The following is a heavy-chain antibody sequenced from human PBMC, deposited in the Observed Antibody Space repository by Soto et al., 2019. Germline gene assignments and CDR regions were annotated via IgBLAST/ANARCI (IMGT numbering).Heavy chain of an antibody. CDR1: GGSISSYY. CDR2: IYYSGST. Sequence: SETLSLTCTVSGGSISSYYWSWIRQPPGKGLEWIGYIYYSGSTNYNPSLKSRVTISVDTSKNQFSLKLSSVTAADTAVYYCARLVMHCSGGSCYSNYFDYWGQGTLVTVSS. J-gene: IGHJ4*02. CDR3: ARLVMHCSGGSCYSNYFDY. V-gene: IGHV4-59*08. D-gene: IGHD2-15*01.